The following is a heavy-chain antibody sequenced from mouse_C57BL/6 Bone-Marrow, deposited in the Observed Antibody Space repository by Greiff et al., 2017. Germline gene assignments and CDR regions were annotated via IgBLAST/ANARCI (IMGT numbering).Heavy chain of an antibody. CDR1: GYTFTSYG. V-gene: IGHV1-81*01. CDR2: IYPRSGNT. D-gene: IGHD1-1*01. J-gene: IGHJ2*01. CDR3: AREIDYYYGNGGY. Sequence: QVQLKQSGAELARPGASVKLSCTASGYTFTSYGISWVKQRTGQGLEWIGEIYPRSGNTYYNEKFTGKATLTADNSSSTAYMAIRSLTSEASAVYICAREIDYYYGNGGYWGKGTTLTVSS.